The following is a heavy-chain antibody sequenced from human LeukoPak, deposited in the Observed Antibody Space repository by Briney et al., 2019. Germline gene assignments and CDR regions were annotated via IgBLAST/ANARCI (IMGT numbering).Heavy chain of an antibody. CDR2: INHSGST. V-gene: IGHV4-34*01. Sequence: SETLSLTCAVYGGSFSGYYWSWFRHPPGKGLEWIGEINHSGSTNYNPSLKSRVTISVDTSKNQFSLKLSSVTAADTAVYYCARLIAVAAHNWFDPWGQGTLVTVSS. CDR1: GGSFSGYY. J-gene: IGHJ5*02. D-gene: IGHD6-19*01. CDR3: ARLIAVAAHNWFDP.